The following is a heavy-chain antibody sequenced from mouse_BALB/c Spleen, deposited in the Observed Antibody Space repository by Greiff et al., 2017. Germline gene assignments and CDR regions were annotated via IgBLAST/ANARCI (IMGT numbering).Heavy chain of an antibody. CDR1: GYTFTSYW. Sequence: QVQLQQSGAELAKPGASVKMSCKASGYTFTSYWMHWVKQRPGQGLEWIGYINPSTGYTEYNQKFKDKATLTADKSSSTAYMQLSSLTSEDSAVYYCARSCPYFDYWGQGTTLTVSS. J-gene: IGHJ2*01. CDR3: ARSCPYFDY. V-gene: IGHV1-7*01. CDR2: INPSTGYT.